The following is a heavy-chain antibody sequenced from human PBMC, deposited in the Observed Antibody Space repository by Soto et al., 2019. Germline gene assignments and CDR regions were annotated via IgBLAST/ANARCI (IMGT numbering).Heavy chain of an antibody. J-gene: IGHJ4*02. CDR2: IYYSGSS. CDR3: ARHDRQGSTYYDFWSGYYPFDY. Sequence: SETLSLTCTVSGGSMSSSSYYWGWIRQPPGTGLEWVGSIYYSGSSYYNPSLKSRVAISVDTSKNQFSLRLSSVTAADTAVYYCARHDRQGSTYYDFWSGYYPFDYWGQGTLVTVSS. D-gene: IGHD3-3*01. CDR1: GGSMSSSSYY. V-gene: IGHV4-39*01.